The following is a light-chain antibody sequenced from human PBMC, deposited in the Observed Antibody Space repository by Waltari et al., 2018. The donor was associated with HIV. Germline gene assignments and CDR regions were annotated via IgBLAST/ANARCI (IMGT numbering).Light chain of an antibody. CDR2: RNN. Sequence: QSVLTQAPSASGTPGQRVTISCSGSSSNIGSNYVYWYLQFPGTAPKLLIYRNNQRPSGVPDRFSGSKSGTSASLAISGLRSEDEADYYCATWDDTLSGPVFGGGTKLTVL. CDR3: ATWDDTLSGPV. J-gene: IGLJ2*01. CDR1: SSNIGSNY. V-gene: IGLV1-47*01.